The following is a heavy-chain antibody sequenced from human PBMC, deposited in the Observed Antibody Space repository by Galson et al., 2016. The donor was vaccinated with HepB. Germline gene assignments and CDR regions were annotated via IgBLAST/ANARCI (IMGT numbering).Heavy chain of an antibody. J-gene: IGHJ6*02. V-gene: IGHV3-49*03. CDR1: GFSFGDYA. D-gene: IGHD6-13*01. Sequence: SLRLSCAASGFSFGDYAISWFRQAPGKGLEWVGFIRSKGTTEYAASVKGRFTISRDDSKRIAYLQMNSLKTEDTAVYYCTRENALSAADTGDHYYKTDVWGQGTTVTVSS. CDR3: TRENALSAADTGDHYYKTDV. CDR2: IRSKGTT.